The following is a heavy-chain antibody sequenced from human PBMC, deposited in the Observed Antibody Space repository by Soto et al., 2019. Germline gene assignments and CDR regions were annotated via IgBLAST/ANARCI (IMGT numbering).Heavy chain of an antibody. D-gene: IGHD3-3*01. J-gene: IGHJ4*02. CDR3: ALQYYDFWSGPGTDY. CDR1: GGSISSSSYY. Sequence: SETLSLTCTVSGGSISSSSYYWGWIRQPLGKGLEWIGSIYYSGSTYYNPSLKSRVTISVDTSKNQFSLKLSSVTAADTAVYYCALQYYDFWSGPGTDYWGQGTLVTVSS. V-gene: IGHV4-39*01. CDR2: IYYSGST.